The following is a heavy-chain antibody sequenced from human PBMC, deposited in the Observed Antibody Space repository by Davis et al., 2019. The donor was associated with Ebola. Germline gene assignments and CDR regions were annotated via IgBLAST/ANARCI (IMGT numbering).Heavy chain of an antibody. D-gene: IGHD6-25*01. Sequence: GESLKISCAASGFTVSSNYMSWVRQAPGKGLEWVSVIFSGGSTYYADSVKGRFTISRDNSKNTLYLQMNSLRAEDTAVYYCARDAASSSLHPPGAGRQYYYGMDIWGQGTTVTVSS. V-gene: IGHV3-53*01. CDR3: ARDAASSSLHPPGAGRQYYYGMDI. CDR2: IFSGGST. CDR1: GFTVSSNY. J-gene: IGHJ6*02.